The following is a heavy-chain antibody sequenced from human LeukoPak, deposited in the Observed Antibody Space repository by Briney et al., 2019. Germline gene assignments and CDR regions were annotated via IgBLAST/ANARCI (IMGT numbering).Heavy chain of an antibody. V-gene: IGHV4-59*08. J-gene: IGHJ4*02. CDR2: IYYSGST. Sequence: SETLSLTCTVSGGSISSYYWSWIRQPPGKGLEWIGYIYYSGSTYYNPSLKSRVTVSVDTSKNQVSLRLSSVTAADTAVYYCARVCSSGRCLDYWGQGTLVTVSS. CDR3: ARVCSSGRCLDY. CDR1: GGSISSYY. D-gene: IGHD2-15*01.